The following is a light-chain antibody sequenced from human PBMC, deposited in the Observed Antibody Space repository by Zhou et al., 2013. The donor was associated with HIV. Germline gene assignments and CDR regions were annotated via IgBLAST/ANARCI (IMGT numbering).Light chain of an antibody. CDR3: LQHNSFPQT. J-gene: IGKJ1*01. CDR1: RGISNY. Sequence: DIQLTQSPSFLSASVGDRVTITCRASRGISNYLAWYQQKPGKAPKRLIYSASSLQSGVPSRFSGSGSGTEFTLTISSLQLEDFATYYCLQHNSFPQTFGQGTKVEIK. V-gene: IGKV1-9*01. CDR2: SAS.